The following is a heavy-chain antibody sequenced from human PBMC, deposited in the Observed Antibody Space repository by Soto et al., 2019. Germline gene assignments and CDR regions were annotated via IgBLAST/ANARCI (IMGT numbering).Heavy chain of an antibody. J-gene: IGHJ6*03. CDR2: ISSSSSYI. CDR3: ARDGTREGNWKWGYYYYYYMDV. Sequence: GGSLRLSCAASGFTFSSYSMNWVRQALGKGLEWVSSISSSSSYIYYADSVKGRFTISRDNAKNSLYLQMNSLRAEDTAVYYCARDGTREGNWKWGYYYYYYMDVWGKGTTVTVSS. D-gene: IGHD1-20*01. CDR1: GFTFSSYS. V-gene: IGHV3-21*01.